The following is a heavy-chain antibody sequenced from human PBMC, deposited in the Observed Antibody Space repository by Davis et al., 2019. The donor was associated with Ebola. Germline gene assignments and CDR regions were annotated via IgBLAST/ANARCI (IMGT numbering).Heavy chain of an antibody. CDR2: IHPNDGTT. Sequence: ASVKVSCKAPGYTFTSYYMHWVRKAPGQGLEWMGLIHPNDGTTKYPQKFQDRLTITRDTSTSTVYMELSGLRPDDTAMYYCATYTMTPLPFDYWGQGTLVTVSS. CDR3: ATYTMTPLPFDY. CDR1: GYTFTSYY. J-gene: IGHJ4*02. V-gene: IGHV1-46*01. D-gene: IGHD4-17*01.